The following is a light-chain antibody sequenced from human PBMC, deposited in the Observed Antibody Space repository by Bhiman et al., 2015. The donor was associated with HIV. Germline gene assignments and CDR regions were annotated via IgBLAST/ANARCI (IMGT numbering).Light chain of an antibody. CDR3: AAWDDSSLV. CDR2: DVS. J-gene: IGLJ3*02. V-gene: IGLV2-14*03. CDR1: SSDIAAYNY. Sequence: QSALTQPASVSGSPGQSITISCTGTSSDIAAYNYVSWYQQHPGKAPKLLIYDVSKRPSGVPDRFSGSKSGTSASLAISGLQSEDEADYYCAAWDDSSLVFGGGTKLTVL.